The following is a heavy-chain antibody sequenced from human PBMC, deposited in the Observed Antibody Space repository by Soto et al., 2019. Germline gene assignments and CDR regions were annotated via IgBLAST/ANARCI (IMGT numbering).Heavy chain of an antibody. Sequence: QVQLQESGPGLVKPSETLSLTCTVSGGSISSYYWSWIRQPPGKGLEWIGYIYSSGSTNYNPSLKCRVPESGDTSKNRFSLTLSSVTAADTAVYYCARAGRGVGSLPYYFDYWGQGTLVTVSS. J-gene: IGHJ4*02. V-gene: IGHV4-59*01. CDR3: ARAGRGVGSLPYYFDY. CDR1: GGSISSYY. D-gene: IGHD3-10*01. CDR2: IYSSGST.